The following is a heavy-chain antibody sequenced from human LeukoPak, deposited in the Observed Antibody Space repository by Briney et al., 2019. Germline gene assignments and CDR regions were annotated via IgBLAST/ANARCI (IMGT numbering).Heavy chain of an antibody. D-gene: IGHD6-13*01. CDR1: GYTFTSYD. J-gene: IGHJ6*03. CDR3: ARVTARADSSSWYNGYYYYYMDV. CDR2: MNPNSGNT. Sequence: GASVKVSCKASGYTFTSYDINWVRQATGQGLEWMGWMNPNSGNTGYAQKFQGRVTITRNTSISTAYMELSSLRSEDTAVYYCARVTARADSSSWYNGYYYYYMDVWDKGTTVTVSS. V-gene: IGHV1-8*03.